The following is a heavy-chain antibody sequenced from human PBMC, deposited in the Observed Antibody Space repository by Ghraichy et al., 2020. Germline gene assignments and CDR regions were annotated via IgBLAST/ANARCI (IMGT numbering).Heavy chain of an antibody. J-gene: IGHJ4*02. CDR3: AKDFSRSPSIVGATQLLDY. D-gene: IGHD1-26*01. V-gene: IGHV3-30*02. CDR2: IRYDGSNK. Sequence: GGSLRLSCAASGFTFSSYGMHWVRRAPGKGLEWVAFIRYDGSNKYYADSVKGRFTISRDNSKNTLYLQMNSLRAEDTAVYYCAKDFSRSPSIVGATQLLDYWGQGTLVTVSS. CDR1: GFTFSSYG.